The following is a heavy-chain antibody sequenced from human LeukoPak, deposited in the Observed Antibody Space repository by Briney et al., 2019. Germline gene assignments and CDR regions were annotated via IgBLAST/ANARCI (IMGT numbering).Heavy chain of an antibody. CDR3: VRHLRSETGRGLDP. Sequence: GESLKISCQGSGYRFTTYWIGWVRQTPGKGLEWMGIINPGGSDTRYSPSFQGQVTISADKSISTAYLQWNSLDASDTAMYFCVRHLRSETGRGLDPWGQGTLVTVSS. V-gene: IGHV5-51*01. D-gene: IGHD4-17*01. CDR2: INPGGSDT. J-gene: IGHJ5*02. CDR1: GYRFTTYW.